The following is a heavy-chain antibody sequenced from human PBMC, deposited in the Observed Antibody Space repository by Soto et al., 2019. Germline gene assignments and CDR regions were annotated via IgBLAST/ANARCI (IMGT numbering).Heavy chain of an antibody. CDR3: ARTGDCSSTSCHAFYYYGMDV. CDR2: IYYSGST. Sequence: SETLSLTCAVSGYSISSSKWWGWIRQPPGKGLEWIGYIYYSGSTYYNPSLKSRVTMSVDTSKNQFSLKLSSVTAVDTAVYYCARTGDCSSTSCHAFYYYGMDVWGQGTTVTVS. J-gene: IGHJ6*02. D-gene: IGHD2-2*01. V-gene: IGHV4-28*01. CDR1: GYSISSSKW.